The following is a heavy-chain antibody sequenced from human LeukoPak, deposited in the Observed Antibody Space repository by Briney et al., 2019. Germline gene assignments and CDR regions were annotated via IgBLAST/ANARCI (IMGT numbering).Heavy chain of an antibody. Sequence: ASVKVSCKASGYTLTGYYMHWVRQAPGQGLEWMGRINPNSGGTNYAQKFQGRVTMTRDTSISTAYMELSRLRSDDTAVYYCARDGVLRFLEWLSPPVDYYGMDVWGQGTTVTVSS. CDR3: ARDGVLRFLEWLSPPVDYYGMDV. V-gene: IGHV1-2*06. J-gene: IGHJ6*02. CDR2: INPNSGGT. CDR1: GYTLTGYY. D-gene: IGHD3-3*01.